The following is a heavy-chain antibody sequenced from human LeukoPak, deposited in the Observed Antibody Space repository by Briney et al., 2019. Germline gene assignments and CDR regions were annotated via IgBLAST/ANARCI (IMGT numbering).Heavy chain of an antibody. CDR1: GYTFSSYG. Sequence: ASVKVSCKASGYTFSSYGISWVRQAPGQGLEWMGWISAYNENTNYAQRLQGRVTMTTDTSTSTAYMELRSLRSDDTAVYYCARRYCFSTSCYGYYYMDVWGKGTTVTVSS. CDR3: ARRYCFSTSCYGYYYMDV. D-gene: IGHD2-2*01. J-gene: IGHJ6*03. CDR2: ISAYNENT. V-gene: IGHV1-18*01.